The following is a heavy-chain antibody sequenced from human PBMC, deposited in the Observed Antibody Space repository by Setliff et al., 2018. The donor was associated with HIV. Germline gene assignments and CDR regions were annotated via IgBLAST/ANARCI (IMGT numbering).Heavy chain of an antibody. Sequence: PSETLSLTCTVSGDSINSGSYHWNWIRQPAGKGLEWIGRIYISGFANYNPSLKSRLTISVDTSKNQVSLTLSSVTPADTAVYYCARHICGTTACYAVDVWGPGTMVTVSS. CDR3: ARHICGTTACYAVDV. CDR1: GDSINSGSYH. J-gene: IGHJ3*01. D-gene: IGHD2-2*01. CDR2: IYISGFA. V-gene: IGHV4-61*02.